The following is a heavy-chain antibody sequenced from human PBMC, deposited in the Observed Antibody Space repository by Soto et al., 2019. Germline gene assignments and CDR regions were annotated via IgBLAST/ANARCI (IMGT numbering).Heavy chain of an antibody. V-gene: IGHV1-18*01. Sequence: ASVKVSCKASGYTFTRYGIGWARQAPGQGLEWMGWINTYNGNTNYAQNVQGRVTLTTDTSTSTAYMELRSLRSDDTAVYYCARGVGSETYYDQYDWYDPWGQGTLVTVSA. CDR2: INTYNGNT. CDR3: ARGVGSETYYDQYDWYDP. D-gene: IGHD3-10*01. CDR1: GYTFTRYG. J-gene: IGHJ5*02.